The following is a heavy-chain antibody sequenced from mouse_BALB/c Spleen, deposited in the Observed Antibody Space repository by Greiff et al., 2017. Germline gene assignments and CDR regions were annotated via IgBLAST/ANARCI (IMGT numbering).Heavy chain of an antibody. V-gene: IGHV5-17*02. Sequence: DVMLVESGGGLVQPGGSLKLSCAASGFTFSSFGMHWVRQAPEKGLEWVAYISSGSSTIYYADTVKGRFTISRDNPKNTLFLQMTSLRSEDTAMYYCARGGFAYWGQGTLVTVSA. CDR3: ARGGFAY. CDR2: ISSGSSTI. CDR1: GFTFSSFG. J-gene: IGHJ3*01.